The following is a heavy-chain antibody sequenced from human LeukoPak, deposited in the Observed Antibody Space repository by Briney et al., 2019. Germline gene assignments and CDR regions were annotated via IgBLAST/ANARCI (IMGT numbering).Heavy chain of an antibody. Sequence: SETLSLTCTVSGGSISGTNFYWGWIRQPPGKGLEWIGSIYYSGSTYYNPSLKSRVTISVDTSKNQFSLKLSSVTAADTAVYYCARGEGYSYLLDFDYWGQGTLVTVSS. J-gene: IGHJ4*02. V-gene: IGHV4-39*07. CDR1: GGSISGTNFY. CDR3: ARGEGYSYLLDFDY. CDR2: IYYSGST. D-gene: IGHD5-18*01.